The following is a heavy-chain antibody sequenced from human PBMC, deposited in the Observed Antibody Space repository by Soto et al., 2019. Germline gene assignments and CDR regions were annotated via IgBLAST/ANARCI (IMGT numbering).Heavy chain of an antibody. CDR2: INSDGSKM. Sequence: GGSLRLSCAASGFTFSNYWMHWVRQAPGKGLVWVSRINSDGSKMYYADSVKGRFTISRDSAKNSLYLQINSLRVEDTAVYYCARGPAAIGYWGQGTLVTVSS. V-gene: IGHV3-74*01. CDR1: GFTFSNYW. CDR3: ARGPAAIGY. J-gene: IGHJ4*02.